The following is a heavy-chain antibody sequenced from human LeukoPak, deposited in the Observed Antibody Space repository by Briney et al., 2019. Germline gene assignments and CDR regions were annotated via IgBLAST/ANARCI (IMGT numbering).Heavy chain of an antibody. Sequence: GGSLRLSCAASGFTFSSYCMNWVRQAPGKGLEWVSSISSSSSYIYYADSVKGRFTISRDNAKNSLYLQMSSLRAEDAAVYYCARDPSPYYSDYGHWGQGTLVTVSS. CDR3: ARDPSPYYSDYGH. J-gene: IGHJ4*02. D-gene: IGHD4-11*01. CDR1: GFTFSSYC. CDR2: ISSSSSYI. V-gene: IGHV3-21*01.